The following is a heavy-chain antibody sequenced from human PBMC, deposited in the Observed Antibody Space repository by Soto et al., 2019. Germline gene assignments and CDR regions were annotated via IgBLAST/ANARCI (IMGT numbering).Heavy chain of an antibody. V-gene: IGHV4-38-2*01. CDR1: GYSITGGYY. CDR3: ARILMNYYRLDY. Sequence: PSETLSLTCAVSGYSITGGYYWGWIRQPPGKGLEWMGTIHHTGGTYYNPSLKSRAGISVDSSKSQVSLKLTSVTAADTAVYFCARILMNYYRLDYWGQGALVTVSS. CDR2: IHHTGGT. D-gene: IGHD3-10*01. J-gene: IGHJ4*02.